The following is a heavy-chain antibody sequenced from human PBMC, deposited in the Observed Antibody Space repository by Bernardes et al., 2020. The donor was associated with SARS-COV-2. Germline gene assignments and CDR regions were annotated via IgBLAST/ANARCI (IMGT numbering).Heavy chain of an antibody. D-gene: IGHD2-2*02. V-gene: IGHV3-23*01. CDR3: AKEPAPILEDFYVMDV. CDR1: GFIFSDFA. Sequence: GGSLRLSCAASGFIFSDFAMSWVRQTPGKGLEWVSGITCSGGSTYFADSVKGRFTISRDNSKNTLYLQMNSLRAEDTAVYYCAKEPAPILEDFYVMDVWGQGTTVTVSS. J-gene: IGHJ6*02. CDR2: ITCSGGST.